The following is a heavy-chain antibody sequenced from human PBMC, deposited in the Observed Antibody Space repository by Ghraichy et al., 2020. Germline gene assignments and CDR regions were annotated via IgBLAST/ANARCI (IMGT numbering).Heavy chain of an antibody. CDR2: IIPILGIA. CDR1: GGTFSSYA. J-gene: IGHJ6*02. Sequence: SVKVSCKASGGTFSSYAISWVRQAPGQGLEWMGRIIPILGIANYAQKFQGRVTITADKSTSTAYMELSSLRSEDTAVYYCARDSATIAVSGGYYYGMDVWGQGTTVTVSS. D-gene: IGHD1-14*01. CDR3: ARDSATIAVSGGYYYGMDV. V-gene: IGHV1-69*04.